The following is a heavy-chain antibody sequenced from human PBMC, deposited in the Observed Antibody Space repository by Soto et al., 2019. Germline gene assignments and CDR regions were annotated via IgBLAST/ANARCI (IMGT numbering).Heavy chain of an antibody. CDR3: ARDIRGYSRALDY. V-gene: IGHV4-61*01. J-gene: IGHJ4*02. CDR1: RGSVRSDNYF. Sequence: QVQLQESGPGLVKPSETLSLRCTVSRGSVRSDNYFWIWIRQPPGKGLEWIGYISSSGTTKYNPSLNSRVTISLDASRNQFSLRLTSVTAADTAVYYCARDIRGYSRALDYWGQGTLVTVSS. D-gene: IGHD5-18*01. CDR2: ISSSGTT.